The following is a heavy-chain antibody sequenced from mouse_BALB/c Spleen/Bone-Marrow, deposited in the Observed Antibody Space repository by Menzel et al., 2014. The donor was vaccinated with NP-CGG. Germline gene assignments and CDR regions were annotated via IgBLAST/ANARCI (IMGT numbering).Heavy chain of an antibody. CDR3: VRAPPITSVVTRDY. Sequence: VQLQQSGPELVEPGASVKISCKASGYPFTDYNMHWVKQSHGKSLEWIGYIYPHTSDTGYNQKFRNKATLTVDISSSTAYMVLRSLTSEDSAVYYCVRAPPITSVVTRDYWGQGTTLTVSS. CDR1: GYPFTDYN. J-gene: IGHJ2*01. CDR2: IYPHTSDT. D-gene: IGHD1-1*01. V-gene: IGHV1S29*02.